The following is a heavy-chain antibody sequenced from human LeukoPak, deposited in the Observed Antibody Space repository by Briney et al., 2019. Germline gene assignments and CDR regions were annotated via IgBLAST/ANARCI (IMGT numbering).Heavy chain of an antibody. J-gene: IGHJ4*02. Sequence: ASVKVSCKASGCTFTGYYMHWVRQAPGQGLEWMGWINPNSGGTNYAQKFQGRVTMTRDTSISTAYMELSRLRSDDTAVYYCARGSSRPKSFGKTSCYLGYWGQGTLVTVSS. CDR3: ARGSSRPKSFGKTSCYLGY. CDR1: GCTFTGYY. D-gene: IGHD2-2*01. V-gene: IGHV1-2*02. CDR2: INPNSGGT.